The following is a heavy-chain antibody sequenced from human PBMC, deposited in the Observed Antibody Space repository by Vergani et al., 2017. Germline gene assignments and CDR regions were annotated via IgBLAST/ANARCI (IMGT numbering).Heavy chain of an antibody. V-gene: IGHV3-48*03. Sequence: EVQLVESGGGLVQPGGSLRLSCAASGFTFSSYEMNWVRQAPGKGLEWVSYISSSGSTIYYADSVKGRFTISRDNAKNSLYLQMNSLRAEDTAVYDCARVNPFGEEQFDAFDIWGQGTMVTVSS. CDR1: GFTFSSYE. D-gene: IGHD3-10*01. CDR2: ISSSGSTI. J-gene: IGHJ3*02. CDR3: ARVNPFGEEQFDAFDI.